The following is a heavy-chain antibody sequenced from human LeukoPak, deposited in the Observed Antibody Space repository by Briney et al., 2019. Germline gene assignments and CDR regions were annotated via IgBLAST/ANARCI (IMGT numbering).Heavy chain of an antibody. Sequence: PSETLSLTCTVSGGSISSYYWSWIRQPPGKGLEWIGYIYYSGTTNYNPSLKSRVTISVDTSKNQFSLKLSSVTAADTAVYYCAKGVYIAAAQYAYWGQGTLVTVSS. V-gene: IGHV4-59*01. CDR2: IYYSGTT. CDR1: GGSISSYY. J-gene: IGHJ4*02. D-gene: IGHD6-13*01. CDR3: AKGVYIAAAQYAY.